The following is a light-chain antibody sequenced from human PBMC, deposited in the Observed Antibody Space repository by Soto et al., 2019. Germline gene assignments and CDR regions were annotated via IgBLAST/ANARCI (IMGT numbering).Light chain of an antibody. CDR3: CSSAGTVAYG. Sequence: QSAMTQTASVSGSPGQSITISCAGTGSDVGAYNLVSWYQQHPGTAPQLILCDVNTRPSGISNRLSGSKSGYTASLTISGLQAEDEAEYFCCSSAGTVAYGFGTGTKLTVL. CDR2: DVN. CDR1: GSDVGAYNL. V-gene: IGLV2-23*02. J-gene: IGLJ1*01.